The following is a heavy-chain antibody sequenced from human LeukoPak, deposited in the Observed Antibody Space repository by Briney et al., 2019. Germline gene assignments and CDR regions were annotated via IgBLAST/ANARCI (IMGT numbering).Heavy chain of an antibody. J-gene: IGHJ5*02. Sequence: GGSLRLSCAASGFTVSSSYMSWVRQAPGKGLEWVSIISSAGTTYYADSVRGRFTISRDNSKNTLYLQMNSLRPEDTAVYYCARGPVRGVIFNWFDPWSQGTQVTVSS. CDR3: ARGPVRGVIFNWFDP. D-gene: IGHD3-10*01. V-gene: IGHV3-66*02. CDR2: ISSAGTT. CDR1: GFTVSSSY.